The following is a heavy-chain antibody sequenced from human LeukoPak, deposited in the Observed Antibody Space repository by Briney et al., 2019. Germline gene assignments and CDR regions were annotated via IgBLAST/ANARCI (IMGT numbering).Heavy chain of an antibody. CDR1: GGSFSGYY. Sequence: PSETLSLTXAVYGGSFSGYYWSWIRQPPGKGLEWIGEINHSGSTNYNPSLKSRVTISVDTSKNQFSLKLSSVTAADTAVYYCASRRTRSSTSCCAFDIWGQRTMVTVSS. CDR3: ASRRTRSSTSCCAFDI. J-gene: IGHJ3*02. D-gene: IGHD2-2*01. CDR2: INHSGST. V-gene: IGHV4-34*01.